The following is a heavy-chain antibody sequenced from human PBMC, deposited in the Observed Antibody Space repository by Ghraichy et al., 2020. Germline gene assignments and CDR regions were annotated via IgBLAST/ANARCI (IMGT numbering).Heavy chain of an antibody. D-gene: IGHD1-26*01. CDR2: IFYTGST. CDR3: VRARRNSVGATLYSFDY. V-gene: IGHV4-59*01. CDR1: GDSISSYY. J-gene: IGHJ4*02. Sequence: GSLRLSCNVSGDSISSYYWSWIRQPPGKGLEWIGYIFYTGSTNSNPSLKSRVTISMDTSKSQFSLKLNSVTAADTAVYYCVRARRNSVGATLYSFDYWGQGTLVTVSS.